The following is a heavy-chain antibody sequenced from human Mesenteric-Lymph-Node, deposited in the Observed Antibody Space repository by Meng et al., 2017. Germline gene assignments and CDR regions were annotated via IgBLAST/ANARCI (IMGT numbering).Heavy chain of an antibody. V-gene: IGHV1-69*04. CDR3: ARGRAYYYDSSGYYHYYGMDV. Sequence: SVKVSCKASGGTFSSYAISWVRQAPGQGLEWMGRTIPILGIANYAQKFQGRVTITADKSTSTAYMELSSLRSEDTAVYYCARGRAYYYDSSGYYHYYGMDVWGQGTTVTVSS. J-gene: IGHJ6*02. CDR1: GGTFSSYA. CDR2: TIPILGIA. D-gene: IGHD3-22*01.